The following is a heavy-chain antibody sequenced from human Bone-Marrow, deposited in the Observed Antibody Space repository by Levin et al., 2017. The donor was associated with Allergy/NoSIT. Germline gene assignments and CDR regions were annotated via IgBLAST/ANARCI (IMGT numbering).Heavy chain of an antibody. CDR2: IWFDGSQK. Sequence: GGSLRLSCVASGFSFSRYGMHWVRQAPGKGLEWVALIWFDGSQKHYVNSIKGRFTISRDNSKNLLNLEMDSLRVEDTAVYYCVRAYPYISSWNYDTFDMWGQGKMVTVSS. CDR3: VRAYPYISSWNYDTFDM. J-gene: IGHJ3*02. CDR1: GFSFSRYG. D-gene: IGHD6-13*01. V-gene: IGHV3-33*01.